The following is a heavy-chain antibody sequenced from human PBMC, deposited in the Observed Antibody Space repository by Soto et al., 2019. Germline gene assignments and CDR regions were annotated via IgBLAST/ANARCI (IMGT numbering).Heavy chain of an antibody. V-gene: IGHV6-1*01. J-gene: IGHJ6*02. CDR2: AYYRSQWYY. Sequence: SQTLAVTCAISGDSVSSNSAAWNWIRQSPSRGLEWLGRAYYRSQWYYDSAVSVRSRITVIPDTSKNQFSLQLNSVTPEDTAVYYCTNQKCDSRNYNRISVSSQRTTVIGSS. D-gene: IGHD1-7*01. CDR1: GDSVSSNSAA. CDR3: TNQKCDSRNYNRISV.